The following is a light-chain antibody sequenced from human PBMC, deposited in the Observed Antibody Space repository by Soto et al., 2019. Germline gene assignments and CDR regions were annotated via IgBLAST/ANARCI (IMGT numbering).Light chain of an antibody. CDR1: QSVSSSY. CDR3: QHYDSLPIT. Sequence: EIVLTQSPATLSVSPVDSATLSCRASQSVSSSYLAWYQQKPGQPPRLLIYGASSRATGIPDRFSGSGSGTDFTLTISRLEPEDFAVFYCQHYDSLPITFGQGTRLEIK. CDR2: GAS. V-gene: IGKV3-20*01. J-gene: IGKJ5*01.